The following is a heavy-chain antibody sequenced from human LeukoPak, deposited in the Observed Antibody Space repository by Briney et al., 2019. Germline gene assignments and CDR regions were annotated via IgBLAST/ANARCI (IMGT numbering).Heavy chain of an antibody. CDR1: GGTFSSYA. J-gene: IGHJ4*02. CDR2: IIPIFGTA. D-gene: IGHD5-24*01. CDR3: ARDGGRDGYNHFDY. V-gene: IGHV1-69*05. Sequence: SVKVSCKASGGTFSSYAISWVRQALGQGLEWMGGIIPIFGTANYAQKFQGRVTITTDESTSTAYMELSSLRSEDTAVYYCARDGGRDGYNHFDYWGQGTLVTVSS.